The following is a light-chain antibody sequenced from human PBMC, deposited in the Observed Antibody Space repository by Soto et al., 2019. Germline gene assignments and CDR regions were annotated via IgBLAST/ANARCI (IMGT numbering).Light chain of an antibody. CDR2: DVS. CDR3: SSYTSSSLYV. Sequence: TQPASVSGSPGQSITISCTGTSSDVGGSNYVSWYQQLPGKAPKLMIYDVSDRPSGVSNRFSGSKSGNTASLTISGLQAEDEADYYCSSYTSSSLYVFGTGTKVTVL. CDR1: SSDVGGSNY. V-gene: IGLV2-14*01. J-gene: IGLJ1*01.